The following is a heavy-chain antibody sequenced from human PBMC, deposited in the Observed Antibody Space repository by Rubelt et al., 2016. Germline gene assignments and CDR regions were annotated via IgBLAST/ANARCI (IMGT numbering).Heavy chain of an antibody. CDR3: AKGILRWSVGYGMDV. J-gene: IGHJ6*02. Sequence: EVQLVESGGGLVQPGRSLRLSCAASGFTFDDYAMHWVRQAPGKGLEWVSGISWNSGSIGYADSVKGRFTISRGNAKNSLYLQMNSLRAEDTALYYCAKGILRWSVGYGMDVWGQGTTVTVSS. CDR1: GFTFDDYA. V-gene: IGHV3-9*01. D-gene: IGHD4-23*01. CDR2: ISWNSGSI.